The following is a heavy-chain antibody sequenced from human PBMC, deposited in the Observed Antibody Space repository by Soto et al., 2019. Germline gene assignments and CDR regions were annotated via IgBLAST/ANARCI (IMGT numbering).Heavy chain of an antibody. CDR1: GFTFSDYY. CDR2: ISSSGSTI. D-gene: IGHD3-9*01. CDR3: ASLGYFDWLFHGAFDI. Sequence: GGSLRLSCAASGFTFSDYYMSWIRQAPGKGLEWVSYISSSGSTIYYADSVKGRFTISRDNAKNSLYLQMNSLRAEDTAVYYCASLGYFDWLFHGAFDIWGQGTMVTVSS. J-gene: IGHJ3*02. V-gene: IGHV3-11*01.